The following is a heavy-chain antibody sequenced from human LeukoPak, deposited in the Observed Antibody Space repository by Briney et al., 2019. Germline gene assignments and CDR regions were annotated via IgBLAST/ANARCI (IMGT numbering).Heavy chain of an antibody. V-gene: IGHV4-4*07. D-gene: IGHD4-17*01. J-gene: IGHJ6*03. CDR1: GGSISSSY. CDR2: FSTSGST. CDR3: ARELGDYAYYYYMGV. Sequence: SETLSLTCTVSGGSISSSYWSWIRQPAGKGLEWIGRFSTSGSTNYNPSLKSRVTISVDTSKNQFSLKLTSVTAADTAVYYCARELGDYAYYYYMGVWGKGTTVTVSS.